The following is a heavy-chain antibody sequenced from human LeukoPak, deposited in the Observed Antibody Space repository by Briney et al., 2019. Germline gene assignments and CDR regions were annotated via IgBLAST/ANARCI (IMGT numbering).Heavy chain of an antibody. CDR1: GYTFTSYG. J-gene: IGHJ5*02. D-gene: IGHD5-18*01. CDR2: ISAYNGNT. Sequence: ASVKVSCKASGYTFTSYGISWVRQAPGQGLEWMGWISAYNGNTNYAQKLQGRVTMTTDTSTSTAYMELRSLRSDDTAVYYCARKGLLWLQGGWFDPWGQGTLVTVSS. V-gene: IGHV1-18*01. CDR3: ARKGLLWLQGGWFDP.